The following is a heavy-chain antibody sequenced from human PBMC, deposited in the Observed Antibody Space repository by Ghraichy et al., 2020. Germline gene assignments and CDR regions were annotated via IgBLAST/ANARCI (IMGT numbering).Heavy chain of an antibody. CDR2: IYHSGTT. J-gene: IGHJ4*02. D-gene: IGHD5-12*01. Sequence: SQTLSLTCAVSGYSISSDYHWGWVRQPPGKGPEWVGSIYHSGTTYYRPSLRSRVTISIDTSKNQFSLKLRSVTAADTAVYYCAREVSSGCEFWGQGTLVTVSS. V-gene: IGHV4-38-2*02. CDR1: GYSISSDYH. CDR3: AREVSSGCEF.